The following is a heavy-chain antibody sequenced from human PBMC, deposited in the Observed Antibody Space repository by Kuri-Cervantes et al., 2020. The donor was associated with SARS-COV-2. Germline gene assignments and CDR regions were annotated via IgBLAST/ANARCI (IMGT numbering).Heavy chain of an antibody. CDR1: GYSISSGYY. J-gene: IGHJ4*02. D-gene: IGHD3-3*01. Sequence: SETLSLTCTVSGYSISSGYYWGWIRQPPGKGLEWIGSIYHSGSTYYNPSLKSRVTISVDTSKNQFPLKLSSVTAADTAVYYCARGPAHDFWSGYRFDYWGQGTLVTVSS. V-gene: IGHV4-38-2*02. CDR2: IYHSGST. CDR3: ARGPAHDFWSGYRFDY.